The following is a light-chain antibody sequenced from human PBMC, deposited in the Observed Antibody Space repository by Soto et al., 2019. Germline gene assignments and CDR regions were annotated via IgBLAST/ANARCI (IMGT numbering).Light chain of an antibody. CDR2: EAN. CDR3: CSYVGGNYA. Sequence: QSALTQPASVSGSPGQSITIYCFGTSSDIGSYNLVSWYQHLPGNAPKLMIYEANKRPSGVSNRFSGSKSGNTASLTISGLQAEDEADYFCCSYVGGNYAFGTGTKVTVL. CDR1: SSDIGSYNL. V-gene: IGLV2-23*01. J-gene: IGLJ1*01.